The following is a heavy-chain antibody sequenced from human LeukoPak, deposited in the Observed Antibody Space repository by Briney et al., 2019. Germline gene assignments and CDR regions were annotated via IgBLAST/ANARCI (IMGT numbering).Heavy chain of an antibody. CDR3: ARKRGSFLDY. CDR2: IIPLFGTT. V-gene: IGHV1-69*01. J-gene: IGHJ4*02. CDR1: RGSFTNYG. Sequence: ASVKVSCKASRGSFTNYGITWVRQAPGQGLECVGVIIPLFGTTDYAQGFQGRVTITADESASTAYLELISLRVDDTAVYYCARKRGSFLDYWGQGTPVTVSS. D-gene: IGHD2-15*01.